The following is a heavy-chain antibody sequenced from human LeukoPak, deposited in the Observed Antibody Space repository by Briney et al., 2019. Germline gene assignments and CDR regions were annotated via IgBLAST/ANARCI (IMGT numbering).Heavy chain of an antibody. CDR3: AKVFEEMTTTNYYFDY. CDR2: ISSSSSYI. V-gene: IGHV3-21*04. CDR1: GFTFSDYS. Sequence: GGSLRLSCAASGFTFSDYSMNWVRQAPGKGLEWVSSISSSSSYIFYADSVRGRFSISRDNAKNSLYLQMNILRAEDTAVYYCAKVFEEMTTTNYYFDYWGQGTLVTVSS. D-gene: IGHD5-24*01. J-gene: IGHJ4*02.